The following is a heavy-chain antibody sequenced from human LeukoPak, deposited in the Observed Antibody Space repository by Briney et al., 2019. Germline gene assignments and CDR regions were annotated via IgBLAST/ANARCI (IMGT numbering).Heavy chain of an antibody. Sequence: SETLSLTCAVYGGSFSGYYWSWIRQPPEKGLEWIGEINHSGSTNYNPSLKSRVTISVDTSKNQFSLKLSPVTAADTAVYYCASSRGYRDAFDIWGQGTMVTVSS. V-gene: IGHV4-34*01. CDR2: INHSGST. CDR3: ASSRGYRDAFDI. J-gene: IGHJ3*02. D-gene: IGHD6-13*01. CDR1: GGSFSGYY.